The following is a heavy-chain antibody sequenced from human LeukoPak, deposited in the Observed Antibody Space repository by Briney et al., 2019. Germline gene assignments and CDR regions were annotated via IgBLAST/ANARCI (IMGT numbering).Heavy chain of an antibody. D-gene: IGHD3-10*01. CDR2: IYHSGST. CDR3: ARVGYGSFDY. CDR1: GGSISRNHW. Sequence: PSETLSPTCAVSGGSISRNHWWSWVRQPPGKGLEWIGEIYHSGSTNYNSSLKSRATILVDKSKNQFSLKLSSVTAADTAVYYCARVGYGSFDYWGQGTLVTVSS. V-gene: IGHV4-4*02. J-gene: IGHJ4*02.